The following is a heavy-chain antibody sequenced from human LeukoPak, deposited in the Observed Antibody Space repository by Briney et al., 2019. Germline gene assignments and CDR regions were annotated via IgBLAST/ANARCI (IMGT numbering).Heavy chain of an antibody. Sequence: ASVKVSRKVSGYTLTELSMHWVRQAPGKGLEWVGGFDPEDGETIYAQKFQGRVTMTEDTSTDTAYMELSSLRSEDTAVYYCATDLGSGRSDPWGQGTLVTVSS. D-gene: IGHD3-10*02. V-gene: IGHV1-24*01. CDR1: GYTLTELS. CDR2: FDPEDGET. J-gene: IGHJ5*02. CDR3: ATDLGSGRSDP.